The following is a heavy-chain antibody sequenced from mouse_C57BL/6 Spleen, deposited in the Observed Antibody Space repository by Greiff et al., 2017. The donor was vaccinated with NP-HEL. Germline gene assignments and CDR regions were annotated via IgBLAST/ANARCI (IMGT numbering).Heavy chain of an antibody. J-gene: IGHJ3*01. CDR3: ARETRAY. CDR2: IYPGDGDT. Sequence: QVHVKQSGPELVKPGASVKISCKASGYAFSSSWMNWVKQRPGKGLEWIGRIYPGDGDTNYNGKFKGKATLTADKSSSTAYMQLSSLTSEDSAVYFCARETRAYWGQGTLVTVSA. V-gene: IGHV1-82*01. D-gene: IGHD2-13*01. CDR1: GYAFSSSW.